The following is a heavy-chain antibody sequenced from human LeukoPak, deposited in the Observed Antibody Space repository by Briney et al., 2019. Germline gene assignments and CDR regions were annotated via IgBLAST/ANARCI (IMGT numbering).Heavy chain of an antibody. V-gene: IGHV4-61*01. CDR2: IYCSGST. CDR3: ARGQRRLQDY. J-gene: IGHJ4*02. Sequence: SETLTLTCTVFAGSGSSDRYLWTWFRQPPGKCLEGIGYIYCSGSTNYNPSLKSRVTISLDTSKSQICLKLSSVTAADTAVYYCARGQRRLQDYWGQGTLVTVSS. CDR1: AGSGSSDRYL.